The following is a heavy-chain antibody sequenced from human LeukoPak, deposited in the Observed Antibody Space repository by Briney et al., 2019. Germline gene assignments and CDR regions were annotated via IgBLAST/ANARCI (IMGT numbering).Heavy chain of an antibody. CDR2: IYTSGST. CDR1: GGSISSGSYY. CDR3: ASGRYCSGGSCPFDY. Sequence: SETLSLTCTVSGGSISSGSYYWSWIRQPAGKGLEWIGRIYTSGSTNYNPSLKSRVTISVDTSKNQFSLKLSSVTAADTAVYYCASGRYCSGGSCPFDYWGQGTLVTVSS. V-gene: IGHV4-61*02. J-gene: IGHJ4*02. D-gene: IGHD2-15*01.